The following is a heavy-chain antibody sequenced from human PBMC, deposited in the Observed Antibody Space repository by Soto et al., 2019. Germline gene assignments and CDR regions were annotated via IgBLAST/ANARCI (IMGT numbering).Heavy chain of an antibody. J-gene: IGHJ4*02. CDR3: PKGATSYSPHPDY. Sequence: EVQLLESGGGLVQPGGSLRLSCAASGFTFSSYAMSWVRQAPGKGLEWVSAISGGDDSTYYADSVKGRFTISRDNSKNTLYLQMNSLRAKDTAVYSCPKGATSYSPHPDYWGQGTLVTVSS. D-gene: IGHD2-15*01. CDR2: ISGGDDST. CDR1: GFTFSSYA. V-gene: IGHV3-23*01.